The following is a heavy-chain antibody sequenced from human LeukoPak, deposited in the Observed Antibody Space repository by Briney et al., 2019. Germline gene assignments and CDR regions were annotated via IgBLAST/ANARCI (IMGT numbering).Heavy chain of an antibody. J-gene: IGHJ4*02. Sequence: GESLKISCKGSGYSFTSYWIGWGRQMPGKGLEWVGIIYPGDSDTRYSPSFQGQVTISADKSISTAYLQWSSLKASDTAMYYCARAYCTNGVCGPPGDYWGQGTLVTVSS. CDR1: GYSFTSYW. V-gene: IGHV5-51*01. CDR3: ARAYCTNGVCGPPGDY. CDR2: IYPGDSDT. D-gene: IGHD2-8*01.